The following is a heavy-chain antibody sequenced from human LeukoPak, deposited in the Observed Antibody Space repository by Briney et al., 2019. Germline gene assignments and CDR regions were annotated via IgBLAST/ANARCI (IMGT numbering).Heavy chain of an antibody. CDR1: GFTFSGYS. CDR3: AKIPGRRDYYYYYMDV. V-gene: IGHV3-48*01. D-gene: IGHD1-14*01. Sequence: GGSLRLSCAASGFTFSGYSMNWVRQAPGKGLEWVSYISSSGGSIFYADSVKGRFTISRNNADNSLYLQMNSLRAEDTAVYYCAKIPGRRDYYYYYMDVWGKGTTVTVSS. J-gene: IGHJ6*03. CDR2: ISSSGGSI.